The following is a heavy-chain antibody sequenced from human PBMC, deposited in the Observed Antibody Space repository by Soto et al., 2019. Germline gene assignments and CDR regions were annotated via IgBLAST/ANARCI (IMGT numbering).Heavy chain of an antibody. CDR3: ASDRSSGWDQGYGMDV. J-gene: IGHJ6*01. CDR2: IYYSGST. D-gene: IGHD6-19*01. Sequence: PSETLWFTCTFCVGYIRIYYWSWMRQPPGKGLEWIGYIYYSGSTSYNPSLKSRVTISVDTSKNQFSLKLRSVTAADTAVYYCASDRSSGWDQGYGMDVWGQGTTVTGSS. V-gene: IGHV4-59*01. CDR1: VGYIRIYY.